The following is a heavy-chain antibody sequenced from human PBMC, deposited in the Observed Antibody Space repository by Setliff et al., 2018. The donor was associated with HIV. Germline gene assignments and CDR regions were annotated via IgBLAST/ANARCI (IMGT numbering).Heavy chain of an antibody. CDR1: GYSISSGSYY. Sequence: SETLSLTCAVSGYSISSGSYYWSWIRQPAGKGLEWIGRIYTSGRTNYNPSLKSRVTISVDTSKNQFSLKLSSVTAADTAVYYCARDLGAVAGYYFDYWGQGTLVTVSS. CDR3: ARDLGAVAGYYFDY. CDR2: IYTSGRT. D-gene: IGHD6-19*01. V-gene: IGHV4-61*02. J-gene: IGHJ4*02.